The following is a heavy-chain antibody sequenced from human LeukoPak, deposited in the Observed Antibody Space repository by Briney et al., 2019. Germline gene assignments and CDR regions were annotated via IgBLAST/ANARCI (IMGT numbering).Heavy chain of an antibody. CDR3: ANAQDIAVAGTDY. J-gene: IGHJ4*02. Sequence: PGGSLRPSCAASGFTFSTYAMSWVRQAPGKGLQWVSSISGSGDNTYYADSVKGRFTISRDNSRNTLYLQMNSLRAEDTALYYCANAQDIAVAGTDYWGQGTLVTVSS. V-gene: IGHV3-23*01. D-gene: IGHD6-19*01. CDR1: GFTFSTYA. CDR2: ISGSGDNT.